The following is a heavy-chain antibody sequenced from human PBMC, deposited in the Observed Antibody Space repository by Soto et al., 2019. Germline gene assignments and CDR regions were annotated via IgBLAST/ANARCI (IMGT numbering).Heavy chain of an antibody. CDR3: ARDYRSGSYYGYFDY. CDR1: GGSVSSGSYY. J-gene: IGHJ4*02. Sequence: NPSETLSLTCTVSGGSVSSGSYYWSWIRQPPGKGLEWIGYIYYSGSTNYNPSLKSRVTISVDTSKNQFSLKLSSVTAADTAVYYCARDYRSGSYYGYFDYWGQGTLVTVSS. V-gene: IGHV4-61*01. CDR2: IYYSGST. D-gene: IGHD1-26*01.